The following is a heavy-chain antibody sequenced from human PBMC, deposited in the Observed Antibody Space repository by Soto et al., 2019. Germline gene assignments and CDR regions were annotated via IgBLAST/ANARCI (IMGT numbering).Heavy chain of an antibody. CDR1: GFTFSTYS. V-gene: IGHV3-21*01. J-gene: IGHJ6*02. Sequence: EVQLVESGGGLVKPGGSLRLSCAASGFTFSTYSMNWVRQAPGKGLEWVSSISSSSSYIYYADSVKGRFTISRDNAKNSLYLQMNSLRAEDTDVYYCARYDSSGYYWPYYYYGVDVWGQGTTVTVSS. CDR3: ARYDSSGYYWPYYYYGVDV. CDR2: ISSSSSYI. D-gene: IGHD3-22*01.